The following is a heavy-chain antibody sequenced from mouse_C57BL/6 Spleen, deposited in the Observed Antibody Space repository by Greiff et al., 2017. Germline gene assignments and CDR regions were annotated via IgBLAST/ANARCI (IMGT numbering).Heavy chain of an antibody. Sequence: EVQLQQSGPELVKPGASVKISCKASGYTFTDYYMNWVKQSHGKSLEWIGDINPNNGGTSYNQKFKGKATLTVDKSSSTAYMELRSLTSENSAVYYCARSGYYGSSYVLYAMDYWGQGTSVTVSS. J-gene: IGHJ4*01. CDR3: ARSGYYGSSYVLYAMDY. CDR2: INPNNGGT. V-gene: IGHV1-26*01. CDR1: GYTFTDYY. D-gene: IGHD1-1*01.